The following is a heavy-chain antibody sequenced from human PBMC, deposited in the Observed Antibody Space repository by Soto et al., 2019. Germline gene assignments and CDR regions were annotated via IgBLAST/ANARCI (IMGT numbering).Heavy chain of an antibody. Sequence: GGSVRLSXAASGFTFSSYAMSWVRQAPGKGLEWVSAISGSGGSTYYADSVKGRFTISRDNSKNTLYLQMNSLRAEDTAVYYCANQGPTHHYYYYYGMDVWGQGTTVTVSS. CDR3: ANQGPTHHYYYYYGMDV. CDR2: ISGSGGST. CDR1: GFTFSSYA. J-gene: IGHJ6*02. V-gene: IGHV3-23*01.